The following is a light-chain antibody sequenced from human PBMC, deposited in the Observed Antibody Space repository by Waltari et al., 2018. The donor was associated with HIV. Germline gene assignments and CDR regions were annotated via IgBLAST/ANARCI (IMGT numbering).Light chain of an antibody. Sequence: SYELTQPPSVSVSPGQTASITCSGASLGDKYVSWYQQKPGQSPVLVISQDFRRPSGIPERFSGSNSGNTATLTISGTQAMDEADYYCQAWDSSTTSAVFGGGTKLTVL. CDR2: QDF. CDR1: SLGDKY. J-gene: IGLJ2*01. CDR3: QAWDSSTTSAV. V-gene: IGLV3-1*01.